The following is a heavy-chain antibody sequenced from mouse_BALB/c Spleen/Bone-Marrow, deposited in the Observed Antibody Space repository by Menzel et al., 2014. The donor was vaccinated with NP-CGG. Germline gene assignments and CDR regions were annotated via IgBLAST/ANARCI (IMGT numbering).Heavy chain of an antibody. D-gene: IGHD2-10*02. CDR3: TRKYGPLYYFDY. V-gene: IGHV1-69*02. Sequence: QVQLQHPGAELVRPGASVKLSCKASGYTFTSYWINWVKQRPGQGLEWIGNIYPSDSYTNYNQKFKDKATLTVDKSSSTAYMQLSSPTSEDSAVYYCTRKYGPLYYFDYWGQGTTLTVSS. J-gene: IGHJ2*01. CDR2: IYPSDSYT. CDR1: GYTFTSYW.